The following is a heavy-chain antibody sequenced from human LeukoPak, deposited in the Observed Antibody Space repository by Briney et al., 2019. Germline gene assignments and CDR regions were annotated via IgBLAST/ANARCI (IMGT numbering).Heavy chain of an antibody. CDR3: ATPLAEQWLYIDDWYFDL. D-gene: IGHD6-19*01. J-gene: IGHJ2*01. CDR1: GGTFSSYA. CDR2: IIPIFGTA. V-gene: IGHV1-69*13. Sequence: GASVKISCKASGGTFSSYAISRVRQAPGQGLEWMGGIIPIFGTANYVQKFQGRVTITADESTSTAYMELSSLRSEDTAVYYCATPLAEQWLYIDDWYFDLWGRGTLVTVSS.